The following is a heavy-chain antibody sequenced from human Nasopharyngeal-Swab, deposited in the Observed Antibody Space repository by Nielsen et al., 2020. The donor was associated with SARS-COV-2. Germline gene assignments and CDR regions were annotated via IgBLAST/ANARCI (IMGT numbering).Heavy chain of an antibody. D-gene: IGHD4-17*01. Sequence: GESLKISCAASGFTFSTYWMHWVRQAPGKGLVWVSRTNTDGSSTDYADSVKGRFTISRDNAKNSLYLQMNSLRAEDTAVYYCARRQYGDYYYYYGMDVWGQGTTVTVSS. CDR1: GFTFSTYW. CDR3: ARRQYGDYYYYYGMDV. V-gene: IGHV3-74*01. CDR2: TNTDGSST. J-gene: IGHJ6*02.